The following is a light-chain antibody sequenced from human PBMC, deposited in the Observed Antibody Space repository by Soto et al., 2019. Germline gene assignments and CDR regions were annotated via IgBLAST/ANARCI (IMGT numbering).Light chain of an antibody. Sequence: EIVLTQSPAILSMSPGERATLSCRASQSVSSYFPWYQQKPGQAPRLLIYDASNRATGVPARFSGSGSGTDFTLTMSSLEPEDVAVYYCQQRRYWPVTFGQGTKVEIK. CDR1: QSVSSY. J-gene: IGKJ1*01. V-gene: IGKV3-11*01. CDR3: QQRRYWPVT. CDR2: DAS.